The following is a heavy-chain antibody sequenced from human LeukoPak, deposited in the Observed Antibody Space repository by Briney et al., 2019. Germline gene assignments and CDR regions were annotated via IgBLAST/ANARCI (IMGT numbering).Heavy chain of an antibody. J-gene: IGHJ6*03. Sequence: GESLKISYKGSGYSFTSYWIGWVRQMPGKGLEWMGIIYPGDSDTRYSPSFQGQVTISADKSISTAYLQWSSLKASDTAMYYCARAASSSSSFYYYYMDVWGKGTTVTVSS. CDR1: GYSFTSYW. CDR3: ARAASSSSSFYYYYMDV. CDR2: IYPGDSDT. D-gene: IGHD6-6*01. V-gene: IGHV5-51*01.